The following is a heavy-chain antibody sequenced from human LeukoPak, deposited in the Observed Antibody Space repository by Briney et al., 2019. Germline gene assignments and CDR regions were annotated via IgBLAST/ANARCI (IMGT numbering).Heavy chain of an antibody. V-gene: IGHV4-34*01. CDR1: GGSFRGYS. Sequence: SETLSLTCAVSGGSFRGYSWSWIRQPPGEGLEWIGQTDHSGGTITYNPSLRSRVAISVDASKNQFSLKLNSVTAADTAVYYCARGVFVINIHGGAVGTFFDSWGQGSLVTVSS. CDR3: ARGVFVINIHGGAVGTFFDS. CDR2: TDHSGGTI. D-gene: IGHD3-16*01. J-gene: IGHJ4*02.